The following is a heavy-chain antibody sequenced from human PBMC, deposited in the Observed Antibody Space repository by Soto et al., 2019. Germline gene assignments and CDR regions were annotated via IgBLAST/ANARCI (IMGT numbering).Heavy chain of an antibody. CDR2: ISYSGTA. Sequence: QVQLQESGPGLVKTSETLSLTCTVSGGSVSSGPYHWNWVRQPPGKGLEWIGHISYSGTANYNPSLRGRVTMATDTSMNQFSLRLTSVTAADTAVYYCMRSHGAYWGQGAWSPSPQ. CDR3: MRSHGAY. J-gene: IGHJ4*02. CDR1: GGSVSSGPYH. D-gene: IGHD2-8*01. V-gene: IGHV4-61*01.